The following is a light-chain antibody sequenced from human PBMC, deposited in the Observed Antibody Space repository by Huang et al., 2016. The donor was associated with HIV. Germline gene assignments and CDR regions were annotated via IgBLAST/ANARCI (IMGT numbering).Light chain of an antibody. CDR3: QQYQSSSPYT. CDR1: QSICIW. V-gene: IGKV1-5*03. J-gene: IGKJ2*01. CDR2: KAS. Sequence: DIQMTQSPSTLSASVGARVTITCRASQSICIWLAWYQQKTGKAPKLLIYKASTLDSGVPARFSGSGSGAEFTLTINSLQPDDFATYYCQQYQSSSPYTFGQGTKVEIK.